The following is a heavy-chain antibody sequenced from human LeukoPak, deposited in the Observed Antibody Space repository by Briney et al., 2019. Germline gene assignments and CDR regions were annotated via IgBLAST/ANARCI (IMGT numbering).Heavy chain of an antibody. Sequence: PSETLSLTCTVSGGSISSHYWSWIRQPPGKGLEWIGYIYYSGSTNYNPSLKSRVTISVDTSKNQFSLKLSSVTAADTAVYYCARERMTTRGAYYYMDVWGKGTTVTVSS. D-gene: IGHD4-11*01. CDR1: GGSISSHY. J-gene: IGHJ6*03. CDR2: IYYSGST. CDR3: ARERMTTRGAYYYMDV. V-gene: IGHV4-59*11.